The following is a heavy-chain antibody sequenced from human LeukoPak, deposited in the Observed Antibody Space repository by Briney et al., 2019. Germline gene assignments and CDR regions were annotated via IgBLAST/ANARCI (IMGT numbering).Heavy chain of an antibody. J-gene: IGHJ4*02. D-gene: IGHD6-13*01. V-gene: IGHV3-30*03. Sequence: GGSLRLSCAASGFTVSSNYMSWVRQAPGKGLEWVAVISYDGSNRYYADSVKGRFTISRDNSKNTLYLQVDSLRAEDTAVYFCARVPLGAAGPYDYWGQGTLVTVSS. CDR2: ISYDGSNR. CDR1: GFTVSSNY. CDR3: ARVPLGAAGPYDY.